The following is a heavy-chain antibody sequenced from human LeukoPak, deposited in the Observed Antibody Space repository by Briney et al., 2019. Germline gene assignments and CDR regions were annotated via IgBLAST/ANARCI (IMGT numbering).Heavy chain of an antibody. V-gene: IGHV3-33*01. D-gene: IGHD3-10*01. CDR3: ARSYGSGSYGFDY. CDR1: GFTFSSYG. J-gene: IGHJ4*02. Sequence: GGSLRLSCAASGFTFSSYGMHWVRQAPGKGLEWVAVIWYDGSNKYYADSVKGRFTISRDNSKNTLYLQMNSLRAEDTAVYYCARSYGSGSYGFDYWGQGTLVTVYS. CDR2: IWYDGSNK.